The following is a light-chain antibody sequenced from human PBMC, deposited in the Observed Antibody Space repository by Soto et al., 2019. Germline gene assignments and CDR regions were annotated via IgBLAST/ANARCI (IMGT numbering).Light chain of an antibody. CDR3: SSYTSSSTLV. V-gene: IGLV2-14*01. Sequence: QSVLTQPASVSGSPGQSITISCTGTSSDVGGYNYVSWHQQHPGKAPKVMIYDVSNRPSGVSNRFSGSKSGNTASLTISGLQAEDEADYYCSSYTSSSTLVFGTGTKVTVL. CDR2: DVS. CDR1: SSDVGGYNY. J-gene: IGLJ1*01.